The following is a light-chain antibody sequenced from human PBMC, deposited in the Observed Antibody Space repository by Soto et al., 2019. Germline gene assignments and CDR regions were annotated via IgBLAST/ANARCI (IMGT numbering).Light chain of an antibody. Sequence: IVLTQSPCTLSVSPGERATLSCRASQTISSNYLAWYQPRPGRAPSVLIYGTSSRATGIPDRFSGSGSGTDFTITISRLEPEDSAIYYCQQYVSWTLAKGTKVDIK. CDR1: QTISSNY. J-gene: IGKJ1*01. CDR2: GTS. CDR3: QQYVSWT. V-gene: IGKV3-20*01.